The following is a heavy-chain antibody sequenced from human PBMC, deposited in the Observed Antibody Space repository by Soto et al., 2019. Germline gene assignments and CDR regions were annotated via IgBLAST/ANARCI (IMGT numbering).Heavy chain of an antibody. D-gene: IGHD3-22*01. CDR2: IYPGDSDT. J-gene: IGHJ4*02. CDR3: ATSLDSSGYPLDY. V-gene: IGHV5-51*01. CDR1: GYSFTSYW. Sequence: GESLKISCKGSGYSFTSYWIGWVRQMPGKGLEWMGIIYPGDSDTRYSPSFQGQVTISADKSISTAYLQWSSLKASDTAMYYCATSLDSSGYPLDYWGQGTLVTVSS.